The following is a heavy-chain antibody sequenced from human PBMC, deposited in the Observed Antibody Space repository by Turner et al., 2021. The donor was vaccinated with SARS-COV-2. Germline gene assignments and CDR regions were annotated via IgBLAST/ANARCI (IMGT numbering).Heavy chain of an antibody. CDR1: GFPFEDYA. CDR2: ITWHSGTI. V-gene: IGHV3-9*01. J-gene: IGHJ6*02. Sequence: EVQLVESGGGLVQPGRSLTLPCAACGFPFEDYAMHWVRQATGNGLEWVSGITWHSGTIGYADSVKGRFTISRDNAKNSLYLQMNSQRAEDTALYYCAKDILSVTYEYDSSGSYGMDVWGQGTTVTVSS. D-gene: IGHD3-22*01. CDR3: AKDILSVTYEYDSSGSYGMDV.